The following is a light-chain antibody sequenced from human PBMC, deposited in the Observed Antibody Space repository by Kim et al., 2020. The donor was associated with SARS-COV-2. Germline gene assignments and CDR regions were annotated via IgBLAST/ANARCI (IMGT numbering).Light chain of an antibody. CDR1: QSVSSSY. CDR3: QQDYNLPIT. CDR2: GAS. V-gene: IGKV3D-7*01. Sequence: SPGERATLSCRASQSVSSSYLSWYQQKPGQAPRLLIYGASTRATGIPARFSGSVSGTDFTLTISSLQPEDFAVYYCQQDYNLPITFGQGTRLEIK. J-gene: IGKJ5*01.